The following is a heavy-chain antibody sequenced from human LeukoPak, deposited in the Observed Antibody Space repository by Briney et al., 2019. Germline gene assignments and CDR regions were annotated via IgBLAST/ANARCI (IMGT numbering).Heavy chain of an antibody. CDR3: ARDRGYYGSGIDRALDI. Sequence: SETLSLTCAVSGGSISSNNWWSWVRQPPGKGLEWIGEIYHSGSANYNPSLKSRVTISVDKSKNQLSLKLTSVTAADTAVYYCARDRGYYGSGIDRALDIWGQGTLVTVSS. D-gene: IGHD3-10*01. CDR1: GGSISSNNW. CDR2: IYHSGSA. V-gene: IGHV4-4*02. J-gene: IGHJ3*02.